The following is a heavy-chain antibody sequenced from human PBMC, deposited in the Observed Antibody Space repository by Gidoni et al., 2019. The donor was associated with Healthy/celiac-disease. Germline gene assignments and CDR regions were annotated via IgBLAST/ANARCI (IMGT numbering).Heavy chain of an antibody. D-gene: IGHD4-17*01. Sequence: QVQLQESGPGLVKPSGTLSLTCAVSGVSISSSNWWSWVRQPPGKGLEWIGEIYHSGSTNYNPSLKSRVTISVDKSKNQFSLKLSSVTAADTAVYYCARAPVTTVNYYYYYMDVWGKGTTVTVSS. CDR1: GVSISSSNW. CDR3: ARAPVTTVNYYYYYMDV. V-gene: IGHV4-4*02. J-gene: IGHJ6*03. CDR2: IYHSGST.